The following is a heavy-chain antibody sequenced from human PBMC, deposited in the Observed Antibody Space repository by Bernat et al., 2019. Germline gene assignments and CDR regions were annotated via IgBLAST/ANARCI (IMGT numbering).Heavy chain of an antibody. Sequence: QVQPVQSGPELTKPGVSVKVSCKPSGDTFKNDYMNWIRQAPGLGLEWMGVLNPTGERTTYAPPFKGKVSMTLDTSTSTLYLELRSPTPEDTAVYFCARSDSGGSMSFDSWGQGTLVIVSS. CDR3: ARSDSGGSMSFDS. CDR2: LNPTGERT. D-gene: IGHD6-19*01. J-gene: IGHJ4*02. V-gene: IGHV1-46*02. CDR1: GDTFKNDY.